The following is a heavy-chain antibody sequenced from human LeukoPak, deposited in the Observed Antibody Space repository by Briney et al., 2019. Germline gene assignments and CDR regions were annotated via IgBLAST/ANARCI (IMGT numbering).Heavy chain of an antibody. J-gene: IGHJ5*02. V-gene: IGHV4-59*01. CDR3: ARDERAWFDP. CDR2: IYYSGST. Sequence: PSETLSLTCTVSGGSISSYYWSWIRQPPGKGLEWIGYIYYSGSTNYNPSLKSRVTISVDTSKNQFSLKPSSVTAADAAVYYCARDERAWFDPRGQGTLVTVSS. CDR1: GGSISSYY.